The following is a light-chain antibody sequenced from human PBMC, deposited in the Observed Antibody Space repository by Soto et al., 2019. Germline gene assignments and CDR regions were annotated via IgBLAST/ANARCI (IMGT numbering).Light chain of an antibody. CDR3: QQRSNWPPIT. CDR2: QTS. Sequence: EIVLTQSPATLSSFPGDRVTLSCRASQYINTRLAWYQHRPGQAPRLLIYQTSLRAAGIPARFSASGSGTDFTLTISDVQPEDFALYYCQQRSNWPPITFGQGTRLEI. CDR1: QYINTR. J-gene: IGKJ5*01. V-gene: IGKV3-11*01.